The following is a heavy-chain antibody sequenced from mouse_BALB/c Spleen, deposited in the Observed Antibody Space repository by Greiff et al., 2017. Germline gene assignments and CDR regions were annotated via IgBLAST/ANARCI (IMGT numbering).Heavy chain of an antibody. J-gene: IGHJ4*01. Sequence: DVQLVESGGGLVQPGGSLKLSCAASGFTFSSYTMSWVRQTPEKRLEWVAYISNGGGSTYYPDTVKGRFTISRDNAKNTLYLQMSSLKSEDTAMYYCARQRGGLYAMDYWGQGTSVTVSS. CDR1: GFTFSSYT. CDR2: ISNGGGST. V-gene: IGHV5-12-2*01. CDR3: ARQRGGLYAMDY. D-gene: IGHD3-1*01.